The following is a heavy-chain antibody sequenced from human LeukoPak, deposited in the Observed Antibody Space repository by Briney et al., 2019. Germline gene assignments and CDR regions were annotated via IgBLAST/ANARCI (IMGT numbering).Heavy chain of an antibody. CDR3: VKRTGLYFDY. V-gene: IGHV3-64D*09. D-gene: IGHD7-27*01. Sequence: GGSLRLSCSASGFTFSSYAIHWVRQAPGKGLEYVSGISSNGGNTYNANSLKGRITTSRDNSKNTVDLQMSSLRTEDTAVYFCVKRTGLYFDYWGQGTLVTVSS. J-gene: IGHJ4*02. CDR1: GFTFSSYA. CDR2: ISSNGGNT.